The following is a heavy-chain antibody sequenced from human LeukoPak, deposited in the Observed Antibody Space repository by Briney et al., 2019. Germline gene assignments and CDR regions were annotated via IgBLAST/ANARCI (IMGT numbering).Heavy chain of an antibody. Sequence: SETLSLTCSVSGGSISSSSYYWGWIRQPPGKGLEWIGSIYYSGSTYYNPSLKSRVTISVDTSKNQFSLKLSSVTAADTAVYYCARRMVVAAIFDYWGQGTLVTVSS. J-gene: IGHJ4*02. CDR1: GGSISSSSYY. CDR3: ARRMVVAAIFDY. D-gene: IGHD2-15*01. V-gene: IGHV4-39*07. CDR2: IYYSGST.